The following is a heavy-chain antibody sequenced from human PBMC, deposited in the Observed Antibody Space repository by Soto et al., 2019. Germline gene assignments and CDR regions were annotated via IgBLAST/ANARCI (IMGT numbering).Heavy chain of an antibody. V-gene: IGHV4-31*03. CDR2: IYYSGST. CDR1: GGSIGSGGHY. D-gene: IGHD2-2*01. CDR3: ARARDCTSASCSGVNWFDP. Sequence: QVQLEESGPGLVKPSQTLSLTCTVSGGSIGSGGHYWSWIRQHPGKGPEWIGYIYYSGSTYYNPSRRSRVTMSVDTSKHQFSRGLTSLTAADTAVYYCARARDCTSASCSGVNWFDPWGQGTLVTVSS. J-gene: IGHJ5*02.